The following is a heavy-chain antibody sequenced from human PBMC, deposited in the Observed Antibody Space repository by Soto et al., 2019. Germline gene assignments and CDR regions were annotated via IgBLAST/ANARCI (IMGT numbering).Heavy chain of an antibody. J-gene: IGHJ4*02. CDR2: IYYTGTT. CDR3: ARLGGYFQAFDS. Sequence: QVQLQESGPGLVKPSETLSLTCTVSGGSISSYYWGWIRQPPGKGLQWIGYIYYTGTTSYNPYLNSRLXXXVXXPTNHFSLRLSSATAADTAIYYCARLGGYFQAFDSWGQGTLVTVSS. V-gene: IGHV4-59*08. CDR1: GGSISSYY. D-gene: IGHD3-22*01.